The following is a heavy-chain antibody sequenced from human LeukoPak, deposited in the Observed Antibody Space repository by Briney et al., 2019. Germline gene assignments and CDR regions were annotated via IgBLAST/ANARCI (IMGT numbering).Heavy chain of an antibody. CDR2: IKQDGTEK. J-gene: IGHJ4*02. D-gene: IGHD1-7*01. V-gene: IGHV3-7*01. Sequence: GGSLRLSCAASKFTFSSYSMNWVRQAPGKGLEWVANIKQDGTEKYYVDSVKGRFTISRDNAKNSLYLQMNSLRAEDTAVYYCARAHNWKYGSFDFWGQGTLVTVSS. CDR3: ARAHNWKYGSFDF. CDR1: KFTFSSYS.